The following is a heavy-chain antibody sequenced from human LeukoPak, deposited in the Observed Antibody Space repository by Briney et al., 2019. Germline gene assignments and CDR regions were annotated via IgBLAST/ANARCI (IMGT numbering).Heavy chain of an antibody. V-gene: IGHV1-18*01. CDR1: GYTFTSYG. Sequence: ASVKVSCKASGYTFTSYGISWVRQAPGQGLEWMGWISAYNGNTNYAQKVKGRVTMTTDTSTSTAYMELRSLRSDDTAVYYCATVVPAASDAFDIWGQGTMVTVSS. J-gene: IGHJ3*02. D-gene: IGHD2-2*01. CDR3: ATVVPAASDAFDI. CDR2: ISAYNGNT.